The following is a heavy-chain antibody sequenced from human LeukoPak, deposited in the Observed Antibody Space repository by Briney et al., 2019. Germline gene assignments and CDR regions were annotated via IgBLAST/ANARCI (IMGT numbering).Heavy chain of an antibody. CDR3: ARDRGYGGYEEAGY. CDR1: GFTFSSYS. J-gene: IGHJ4*02. Sequence: GGSLRLSCAASGFTFSSYSMYWVRQAPGKGLEWVSSISSSSSYIYYADSVKGRFTISRDNAKNSLYLQMNSLRAEDTAVYYCARDRGYGGYEEAGYWGQGTLVTVSS. V-gene: IGHV3-21*01. D-gene: IGHD5-12*01. CDR2: ISSSSSYI.